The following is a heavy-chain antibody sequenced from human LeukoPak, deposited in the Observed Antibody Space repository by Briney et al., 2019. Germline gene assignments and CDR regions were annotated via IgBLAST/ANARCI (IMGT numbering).Heavy chain of an antibody. D-gene: IGHD5-24*01. J-gene: IGHJ4*02. Sequence: KPSETLSLTCTTSGGSITSYHWSWIRQPPGKGLEWIGYIYYSGSTNYNPSLKSRVTISVDTSKNQFSLNLRSVTAADTAVYYCARGSRDGYNHFDYWGQGTLVTVSS. V-gene: IGHV4-59*01. CDR3: ARGSRDGYNHFDY. CDR1: GGSITSYH. CDR2: IYYSGST.